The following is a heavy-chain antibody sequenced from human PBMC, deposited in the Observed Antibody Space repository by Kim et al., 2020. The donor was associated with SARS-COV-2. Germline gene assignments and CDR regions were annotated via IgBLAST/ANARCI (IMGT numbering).Heavy chain of an antibody. V-gene: IGHV5-51*01. J-gene: IGHJ4*02. Sequence: SFQGQVTISADKSISTAYLQWSSLKASDTAMYYCARARDYSTWFGGGFDYWGQGTLVTVSS. D-gene: IGHD3-10*01. CDR3: ARARDYSTWFGGGFDY.